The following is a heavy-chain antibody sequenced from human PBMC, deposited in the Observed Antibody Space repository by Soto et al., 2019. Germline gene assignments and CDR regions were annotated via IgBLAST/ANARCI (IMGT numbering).Heavy chain of an antibody. CDR3: ARGNHVCLQLWYFYI. Sequence: QVQLVQSGAEVKKPGSSVKVSCKASGGTFSNYPISWVRQAPGQGLEWMGGIIPIFGTVNNAQKFQGRVTSTAEESTSTAYMELSIRRSDDKVVYYCARGNHVCLQLWYFYICGRGTLATVSS. CDR2: IIPIFGTV. D-gene: IGHD1-1*01. V-gene: IGHV1-69*12. J-gene: IGHJ2*01. CDR1: GGTFSNYP.